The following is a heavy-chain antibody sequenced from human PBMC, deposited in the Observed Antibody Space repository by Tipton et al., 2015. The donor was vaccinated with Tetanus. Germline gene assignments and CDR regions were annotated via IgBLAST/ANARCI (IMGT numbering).Heavy chain of an antibody. V-gene: IGHV5-51*01. CDR1: GYIFTNYW. D-gene: IGHD2-15*01. J-gene: IGHJ4*02. Sequence: QLAQSGGEVKKPGESLKISCKGSGYIFTNYWIGWVRQKPGKGLEWMGIIYPGDSDTRYSPSFQGQVTISVDKSINTAYLQWSSLRASDTSMFYCARAHCSDGVCNFDFWGQGALVTVAS. CDR3: ARAHCSDGVCNFDF. CDR2: IYPGDSDT.